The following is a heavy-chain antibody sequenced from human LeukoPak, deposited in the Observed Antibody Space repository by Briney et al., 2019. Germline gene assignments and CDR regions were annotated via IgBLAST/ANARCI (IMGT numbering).Heavy chain of an antibody. J-gene: IGHJ5*02. V-gene: IGHV6-1*01. Sequence: SQTLSLICAISGDSVSSNSAAWNWIRQSPSRGLEWLGRTYYRSKWYNDYAVSVKSRITINPDTSKNQFSLQLNSVTPEDTAVYYCARDYGEHLWGGGWFDPWGQGTLVTVSS. D-gene: IGHD4-17*01. CDR1: GDSVSSNSAA. CDR3: ARDYGEHLWGGGWFDP. CDR2: TYYRSKWYN.